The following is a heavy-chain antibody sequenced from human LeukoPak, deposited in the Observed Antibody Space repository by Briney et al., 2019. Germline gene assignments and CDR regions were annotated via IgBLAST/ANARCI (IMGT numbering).Heavy chain of an antibody. CDR1: GGTFSSYA. V-gene: IGHV1-69*05. D-gene: IGHD5-18*01. CDR2: INPIFGTA. Sequence: EASVKVSXKASGGTFSSYAISWVRQAPGQGLEWMGRINPIFGTANYAQKFQGRVTITTDESTSTAYMELSSLRSEDTAVYYCARANGVYNYGFDYWGQGALVTVSS. CDR3: ARANGVYNYGFDY. J-gene: IGHJ4*02.